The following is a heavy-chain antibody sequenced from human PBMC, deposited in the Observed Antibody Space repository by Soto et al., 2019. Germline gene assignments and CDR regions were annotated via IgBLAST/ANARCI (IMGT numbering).Heavy chain of an antibody. V-gene: IGHV3-23*01. CDR1: GFTFSSYA. D-gene: IGHD3-22*01. CDR3: AKDPPWYYDSSGYYFNAFDI. CDR2: ISGSGGST. Sequence: EVQLLESGGGLVQPGGSLRLSCAASGFTFSSYAMSWVRQAPGKGLEWVSAISGSGGSTYYADSVKGRFTISRDNSKNTLYLQMNSLRAEDTAVYYCAKDPPWYYDSSGYYFNAFDIWGQGTMVTVSS. J-gene: IGHJ3*02.